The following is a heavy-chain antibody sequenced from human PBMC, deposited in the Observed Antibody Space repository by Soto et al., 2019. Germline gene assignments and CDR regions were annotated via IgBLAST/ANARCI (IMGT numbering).Heavy chain of an antibody. CDR2: INPKSGDT. Sequence: QAQLVQSGAEVKKPGASVKVSCEASEYTFIGFHLHWVRQAPGQGLEWMGWINPKSGDTKYAQKFQGRVTLTRDTSISTGYMELSRLESNDTAVYYCAKGLWTVGHCTGGSCYDGMDVWGQGTTVTVSS. CDR1: EYTFIGFH. V-gene: IGHV1-2*02. D-gene: IGHD2-15*01. J-gene: IGHJ6*02. CDR3: AKGLWTVGHCTGGSCYDGMDV.